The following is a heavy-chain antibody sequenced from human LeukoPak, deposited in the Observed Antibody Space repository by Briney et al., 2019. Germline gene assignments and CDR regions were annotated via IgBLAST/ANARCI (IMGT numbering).Heavy chain of an antibody. Sequence: GGPLRLSCAASGFTFSSYAMHWVRQAPGKGLEWVAVISYDGSNKYYADSVKGRFTISRDNSKNTLYLQMNSLRAEDTAVYYCARDLVGATRFDYWGQGTLVTVSS. CDR1: GFTFSSYA. D-gene: IGHD1-26*01. J-gene: IGHJ4*02. V-gene: IGHV3-30-3*01. CDR2: ISYDGSNK. CDR3: ARDLVGATRFDY.